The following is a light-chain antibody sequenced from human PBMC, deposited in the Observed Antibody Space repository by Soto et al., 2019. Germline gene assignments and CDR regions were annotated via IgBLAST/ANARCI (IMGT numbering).Light chain of an antibody. CDR3: QQYDDWPLT. CDR2: RAT. J-gene: IGKJ1*01. CDR1: QSVTSN. V-gene: IGKV3-15*01. Sequence: EIVMTQSPATLSVSPGDRATLSCRASQSVTSNLAWYQQKRGQAPRLLIYRATARAAGIPVRFGGSGSGTEFTLTISRLQSEDFAIYYCQQYDDWPLTFGQGTKVDIK.